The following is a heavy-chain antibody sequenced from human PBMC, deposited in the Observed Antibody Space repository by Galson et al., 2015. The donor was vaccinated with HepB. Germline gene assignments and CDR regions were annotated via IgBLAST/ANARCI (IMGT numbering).Heavy chain of an antibody. CDR2: VNWSGGST. CDR3: AKDGLGIPDY. D-gene: IGHD7-27*01. CDR1: GFTFNDYA. V-gene: IGHV3-20*04. Sequence: SLRLSCAASGFTFNDYAMSWVRQAPGKGLEWVSGVNWSGGSTGYAASVKGRFTISRDNAKYILYLDMNSLTAEDTALYYCAKDGLGIPDYWGQGTLVTVSS. J-gene: IGHJ4*02.